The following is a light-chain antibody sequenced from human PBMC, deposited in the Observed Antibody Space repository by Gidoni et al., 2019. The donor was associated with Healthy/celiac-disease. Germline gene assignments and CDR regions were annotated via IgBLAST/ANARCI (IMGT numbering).Light chain of an antibody. Sequence: DILMTQSPDPLAVSLGERATINCKSSQSVLYSSNNKNYLAWYQQKPGQPPKLLIYWASTRESGVPDRFSGSGSGTDFTLTISSLQAEDVAVYYCQQYYSTPWTFGQXTKVEIK. CDR2: WAS. J-gene: IGKJ1*01. CDR1: QSVLYSSNNKNY. V-gene: IGKV4-1*01. CDR3: QQYYSTPWT.